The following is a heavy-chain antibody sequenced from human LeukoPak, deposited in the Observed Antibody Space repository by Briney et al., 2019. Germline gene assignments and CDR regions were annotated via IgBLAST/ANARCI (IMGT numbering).Heavy chain of an antibody. V-gene: IGHV4-59*01. J-gene: IGHJ4*02. D-gene: IGHD2-2*01. CDR2: IYYSGST. CDR3: ARVGACSSTSCYDY. CDR1: GGSISSYY. Sequence: SETLSLTCTVSGGSISSYYWSWIRQPPGKGLEWIGYIYYSGSTNYNPSFKSRVTISVDTSKNQFSLKLSSVTAADTAVYYCARVGACSSTSCYDYWGQGTLVTVSS.